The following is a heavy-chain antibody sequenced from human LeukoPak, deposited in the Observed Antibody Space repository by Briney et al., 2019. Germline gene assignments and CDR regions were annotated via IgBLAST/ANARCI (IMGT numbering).Heavy chain of an antibody. V-gene: IGHV3-23*01. CDR2: ISGSGGST. CDR3: AKDKQQQLGRGYFDY. CDR1: GFTFSSYA. J-gene: IGHJ4*02. Sequence: GGSLRLSCAASGFTFSSYAMSWVRQAPGKGLEWVSAISGSGGSTYYADSVKGRFTISRDNSKNTLYLQMNSLRAEDTAVYYCAKDKQQQLGRGYFDYWGQGTLVTVSS. D-gene: IGHD6-13*01.